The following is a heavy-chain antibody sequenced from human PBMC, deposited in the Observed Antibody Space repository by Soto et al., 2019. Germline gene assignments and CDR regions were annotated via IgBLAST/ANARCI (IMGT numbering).Heavy chain of an antibody. V-gene: IGHV5-51*01. Sequence: GESLNLSCKGSGYSFTSYWIGWVRQVPGKGLEWMGIIYPGDSDTRYSPSFQGQVTISADKSISNAYLQWSSLKASDTAMYYCARQRTGTEFDPWGQGTLVTVSS. CDR3: ARQRTGTEFDP. J-gene: IGHJ5*02. D-gene: IGHD1-7*01. CDR2: IYPGDSDT. CDR1: GYSFTSYW.